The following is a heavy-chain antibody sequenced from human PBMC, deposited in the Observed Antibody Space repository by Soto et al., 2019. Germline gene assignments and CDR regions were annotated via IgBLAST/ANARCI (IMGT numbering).Heavy chain of an antibody. D-gene: IGHD2-21*02. CDR1: GYSFTSYW. J-gene: IGHJ5*02. CDR2: IDPSDSYT. CDR3: ARHIPYCGGDCYHR. V-gene: IGHV5-10-1*01. Sequence: PGDSLKISCKGSGYSFTSYWISWVLQIPGKGLEWMGRIDPSDSYTNYSPSFQGHVTISADKSISTAYLQWSSLKASDTAMYYCARHIPYCGGDCYHRWGQGTLVTVSS.